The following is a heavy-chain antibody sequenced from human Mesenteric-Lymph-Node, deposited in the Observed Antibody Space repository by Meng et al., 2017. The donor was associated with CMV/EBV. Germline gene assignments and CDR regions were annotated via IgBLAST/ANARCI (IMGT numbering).Heavy chain of an antibody. Sequence: SETLSLTCSVSGGSISSGGYYWSWVRQHPGKGLEWIGFIYYTGRPYYDPSLKSRVSISVDTSENQFSLKLSSVTAADTAVYYCARDPTPSRILPRGNFDYWGQGALVTVSS. CDR3: ARDPTPSRILPRGNFDY. CDR1: GGSISSGGYY. D-gene: IGHD2-15*01. V-gene: IGHV4-31*03. J-gene: IGHJ4*02. CDR2: IYYTGRP.